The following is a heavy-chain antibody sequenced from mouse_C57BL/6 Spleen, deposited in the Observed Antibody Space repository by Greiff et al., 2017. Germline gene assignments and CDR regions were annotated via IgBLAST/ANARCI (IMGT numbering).Heavy chain of an antibody. CDR3: APSLYGSSRYWYFDV. V-gene: IGHV1-69*01. D-gene: IGHD1-1*01. CDR2: IDPSASYT. Sequence: QVQLQQPGAELVMPGASVKLSCKASGYTFTSYWMHWVKQRPGQGLEWIGEIDPSASYTTYNQKSTGKCTLTVDKSSRTAYMQLSSLTSEDSAVYYCAPSLYGSSRYWYFDVWGTGTTVTVAS. CDR1: GYTFTSYW. J-gene: IGHJ1*03.